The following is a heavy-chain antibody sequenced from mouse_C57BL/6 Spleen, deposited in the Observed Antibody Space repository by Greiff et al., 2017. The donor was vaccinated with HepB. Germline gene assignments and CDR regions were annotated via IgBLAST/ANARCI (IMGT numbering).Heavy chain of an antibody. V-gene: IGHV5-12*01. J-gene: IGHJ2*01. Sequence: EVQVVESGGGLVQPGGSLKLSCAASGFTFSDYYMYWVRQTPEKRLEWVAYISNSGGSTYYPDTVKGRFTISRDNAKNTLYLQMSRLKSEDTAMYYCARQGDEGFDYWGQGTTLTVSS. CDR1: GFTFSDYY. CDR2: ISNSGGST. CDR3: ARQGDEGFDY.